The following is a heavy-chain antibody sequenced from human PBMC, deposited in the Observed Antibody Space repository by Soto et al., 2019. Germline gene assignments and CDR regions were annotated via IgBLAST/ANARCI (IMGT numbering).Heavy chain of an antibody. CDR2: INVGTGNT. Sequence: GPSVKVSCKASGYIFTNYAIHWVRQAPGQRLEWVGWINVGTGNTKYSQNFQGRVTITRDTSATTAYMELSSLRSEDTAVYYCARRAGYCSGDCWNDYYYAMDVWGQGTTVTVSS. J-gene: IGHJ6*02. D-gene: IGHD2-21*02. CDR1: GYIFTNYA. CDR3: ARRAGYCSGDCWNDYYYAMDV. V-gene: IGHV1-3*01.